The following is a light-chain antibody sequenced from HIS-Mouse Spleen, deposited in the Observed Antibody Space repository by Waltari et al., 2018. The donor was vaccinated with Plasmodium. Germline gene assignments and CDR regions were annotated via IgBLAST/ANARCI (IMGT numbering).Light chain of an antibody. Sequence: QSALTQPAPVSGSPGHTTSISCTGTSPHAGSLNYASRYQQHPGKAPKLMIYEFSNRPSGVSNRFSGSKSGNTASLTISGLQAEDEADYYCSSYTSSSTVVFGGGTKLTVL. CDR3: SSYTSSSTVV. J-gene: IGLJ2*01. CDR1: SPHAGSLNY. CDR2: EFS. V-gene: IGLV2-14*01.